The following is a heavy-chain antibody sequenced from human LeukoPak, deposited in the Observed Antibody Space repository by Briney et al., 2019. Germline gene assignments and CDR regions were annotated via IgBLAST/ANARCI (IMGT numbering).Heavy chain of an antibody. D-gene: IGHD1-26*01. Sequence: GGSLRLSCAASGFTFRSHEMNWVRQAPGKGLEWVSYISSSSSTIYYADSVKGRFTISRDNAKNSLYLQMNSLRVEDTAAYYCAREGLGPTFSAWFDPWGQGTLVIVPS. CDR1: GFTFRSHE. CDR2: ISSSSSTI. V-gene: IGHV3-48*03. CDR3: AREGLGPTFSAWFDP. J-gene: IGHJ5*02.